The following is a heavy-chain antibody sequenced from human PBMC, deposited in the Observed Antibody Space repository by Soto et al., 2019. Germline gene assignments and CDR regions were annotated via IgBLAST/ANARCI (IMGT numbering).Heavy chain of an antibody. J-gene: IGHJ6*02. D-gene: IGHD3-3*01. CDR1: GGSISSGGYY. Sequence: PSETLSLTYTVSGGSISSGGYYWSWIRQHPGKGLEWIGYIYYSGSTYYNPSLKSRVTISVDTSKNQFSLKLSSVTAADTAVYYCARDLEIYDFWSGYPRNYYYGMDVWGQGTTVT. V-gene: IGHV4-31*03. CDR3: ARDLEIYDFWSGYPRNYYYGMDV. CDR2: IYYSGST.